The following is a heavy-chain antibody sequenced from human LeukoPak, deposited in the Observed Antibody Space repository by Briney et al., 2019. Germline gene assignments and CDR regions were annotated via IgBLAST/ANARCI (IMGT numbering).Heavy chain of an antibody. CDR1: GGSISGYY. Sequence: PSEALSLTCTVSGGSISGYYWSWIRQPPGEGLEWIGYIHYSGSTNFNPSLKSRVAISVDTSKNQFSLKLSSVTAADTAVYYCARDGTYGSGSQSFDYWGQGTLVTVSS. CDR2: IHYSGST. D-gene: IGHD3-10*01. CDR3: ARDGTYGSGSQSFDY. J-gene: IGHJ4*02. V-gene: IGHV4-59*08.